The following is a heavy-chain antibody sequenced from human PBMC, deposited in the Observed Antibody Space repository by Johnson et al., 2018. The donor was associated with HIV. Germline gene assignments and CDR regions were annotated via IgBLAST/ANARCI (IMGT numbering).Heavy chain of an antibody. CDR1: GFTVSSNY. Sequence: VQLVESGGGLIQPGGSLRLSCAASGFTVSSNYMSWVRQAPGKGLEWVSVIYSGGSTYYADSVKGRFTISRDNSKNTLYLQMNSLRAEDTAVYYCARGGDYYDSSGDQLGVFDIWGQGTMVTVSS. D-gene: IGHD3-22*01. CDR3: ARGGDYYDSSGDQLGVFDI. J-gene: IGHJ3*02. CDR2: IYSGGST. V-gene: IGHV3-53*01.